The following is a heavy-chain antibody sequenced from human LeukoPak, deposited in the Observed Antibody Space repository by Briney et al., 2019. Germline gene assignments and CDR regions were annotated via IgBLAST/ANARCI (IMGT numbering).Heavy chain of an antibody. J-gene: IGHJ4*02. CDR3: AKGRGAGYSGYYFEY. V-gene: IGHV3-23*01. CDR1: GFTFTNYA. CDR2: ITGSRGST. D-gene: IGHD5-12*01. Sequence: GGSLRLSCAASGFTFTNYAMSWVRQAPGKGLEWVSAITGSRGSTYFADSVKVRFTISRDTSKNTLYLQMNSLRAADTAVYYCAKGRGAGYSGYYFEYWGQGTLVTVSS.